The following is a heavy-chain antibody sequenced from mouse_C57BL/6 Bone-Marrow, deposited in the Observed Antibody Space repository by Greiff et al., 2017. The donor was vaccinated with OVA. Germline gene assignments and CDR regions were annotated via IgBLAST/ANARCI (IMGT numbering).Heavy chain of an antibody. J-gene: IGHJ4*01. CDR2: ISNGGGST. V-gene: IGHV5-12*01. CDR1: GFTFSDYY. Sequence: EVMLVESGGGLVQPGGSLKLSCAASGFTFSDYYMYWVRQTPEKRLEWVAYISNGGGSTYYPDTVKGRFTISRDNAKNTLYLQMSRLKSEDTAMYYCARHTDYYSNYVVAAMDYWGQGTSVTVSS. D-gene: IGHD2-5*01. CDR3: ARHTDYYSNYVVAAMDY.